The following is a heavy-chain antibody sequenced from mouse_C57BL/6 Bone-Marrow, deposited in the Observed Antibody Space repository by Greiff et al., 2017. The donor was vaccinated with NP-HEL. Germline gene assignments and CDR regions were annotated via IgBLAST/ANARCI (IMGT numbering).Heavy chain of an antibody. Sequence: EVMLVESGGDLVKPGGSLKLSCAASGFTFSSYGMSWVRQTPDKRLEWVATISSGGSYTYYPDSVKGRFTISRYNAKNTLYLQMSSLKSEDTAMYYCARHEGLEWFAYWGQGTLVTVSA. CDR3: ARHEGLEWFAY. V-gene: IGHV5-6*02. D-gene: IGHD2-10*02. CDR1: GFTFSSYG. J-gene: IGHJ3*01. CDR2: ISSGGSYT.